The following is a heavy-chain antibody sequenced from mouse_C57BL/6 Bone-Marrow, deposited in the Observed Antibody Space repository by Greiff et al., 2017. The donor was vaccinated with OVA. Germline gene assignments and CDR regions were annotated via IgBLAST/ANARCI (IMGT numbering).Heavy chain of an antibody. J-gene: IGHJ3*01. Sequence: QVQLKESGAELARPGASVKLSCKASGYTFTSYGISWVKQRTGQGLEWIGEIYPRSGNTYYNEKFKGKATLTADKSSSTAYMELRSVTSEDSAVYFGARYGAYWGQGTLVTVSA. CDR2: IYPRSGNT. V-gene: IGHV1-81*01. CDR3: ARYGAY. D-gene: IGHD1-1*01. CDR1: GYTFTSYG.